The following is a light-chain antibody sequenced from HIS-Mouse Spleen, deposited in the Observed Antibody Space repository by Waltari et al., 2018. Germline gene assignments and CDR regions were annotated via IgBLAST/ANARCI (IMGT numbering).Light chain of an antibody. CDR3: CSYAGSYTYV. CDR1: SSDVGGYNY. CDR2: DVS. Sequence: QSALTQPRSVSGSPGQSVTISCTGTSSDVGGYNYVSWYHQHPGKPHKLMIYDVSQRPSGFPDRFSGSKSGNTASLTISGLQAEDEADYYCCSYAGSYTYVFGTGTKVTVL. J-gene: IGLJ1*01. V-gene: IGLV2-11*02.